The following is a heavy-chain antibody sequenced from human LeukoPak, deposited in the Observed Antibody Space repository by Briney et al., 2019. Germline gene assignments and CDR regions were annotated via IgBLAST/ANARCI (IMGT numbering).Heavy chain of an antibody. CDR3: ATEWVAAAADLDY. J-gene: IGHJ4*02. CDR2: VDPEDGET. D-gene: IGHD6-13*01. V-gene: IGHV1-69-2*01. CDR1: GYTFTDYY. Sequence: GASVKVSCKASGYTFTDYYMHWVQQAPGKGLEWMGRVDPEDGETIYAEKFQGRVTITADTSTDTAYMELSSLRSEDTAVYYCATEWVAAAADLDYWGQGTLVTVSS.